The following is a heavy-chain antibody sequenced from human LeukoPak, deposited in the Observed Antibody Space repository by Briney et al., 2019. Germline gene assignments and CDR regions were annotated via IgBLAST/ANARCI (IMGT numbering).Heavy chain of an antibody. Sequence: SETLSLTCTVSGGSISSYYWSWIRQPAGKGLEWIGRIYTSGSTNYNPSLKSRVTMSVDTSKNQFSLKLSSVTAADTAVYYCATGHRTIFGVVIEYWGQGTLVTVSS. CDR2: IYTSGST. D-gene: IGHD3-3*01. J-gene: IGHJ4*02. V-gene: IGHV4-4*07. CDR3: ATGHRTIFGVVIEY. CDR1: GGSISSYY.